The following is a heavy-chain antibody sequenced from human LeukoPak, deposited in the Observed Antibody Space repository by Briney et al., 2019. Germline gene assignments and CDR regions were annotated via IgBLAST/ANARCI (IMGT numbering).Heavy chain of an antibody. CDR3: ARQDYYDSSGYGWYFDL. V-gene: IGHV4-59*01. D-gene: IGHD3-22*01. CDR2: IYYSGST. Sequence: PSETLSLTCTVSGGSISSYYWSWIRQPPGKGLEWIGYIYYSGSTNYNPSLKSRVTISVDTSKNQFSLKLSSVTAADTAVYYCARQDYYDSSGYGWYFDLWGRGTLVTVSS. CDR1: GGSISSYY. J-gene: IGHJ2*01.